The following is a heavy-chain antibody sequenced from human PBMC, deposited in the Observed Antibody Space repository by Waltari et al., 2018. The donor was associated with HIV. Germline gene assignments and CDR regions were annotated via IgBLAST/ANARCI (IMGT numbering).Heavy chain of an antibody. J-gene: IGHJ4*02. CDR3: ARVAAARQVDF. V-gene: IGHV1-18*01. CDR1: GYTFTNFG. Sequence: QVQLVQSGGEVRKPGAAVKESCKTSGYTFTNFGLSWVRQAPGQGLEWMGWIYSGNANYAQKLQGRVTMTTDTSTSTAYMELRNLRSDDTAMYYCARVAAARQVDFWGQGTLVAVSS. CDR2: IYSGNA. D-gene: IGHD6-13*01.